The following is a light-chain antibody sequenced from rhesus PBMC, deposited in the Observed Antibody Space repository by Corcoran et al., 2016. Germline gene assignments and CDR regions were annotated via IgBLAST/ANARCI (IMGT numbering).Light chain of an antibody. CDR1: QSVSSY. V-gene: IGKV3S9*01. CDR2: GAS. CDR3: QQYNNWWT. J-gene: IGKJ1*01. Sequence: EIVMTQSPATLSLSPGERATLSCRASQSVSSYVAWYQQKPEQAPRLLIYGASSRATGIPDRIRGSGSGTDFTVIISSLEPEDVGVYYCQQYNNWWTFGQGTKVEIK.